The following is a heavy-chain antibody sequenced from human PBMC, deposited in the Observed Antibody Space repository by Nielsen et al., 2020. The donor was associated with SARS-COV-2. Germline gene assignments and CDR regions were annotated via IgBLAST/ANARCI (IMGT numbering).Heavy chain of an antibody. CDR1: GFTFSSYA. CDR3: AKDLYGGSYHLFDY. J-gene: IGHJ4*02. D-gene: IGHD1-26*01. V-gene: IGHV3-30-3*01. Sequence: GESLKISCAASGFTFSSYAMHWVRQAPGKGLEWVAVISYDGSNKYYADSVKGRFTISRDNSKNTLYLQMNSLRAEDTAVYYCAKDLYGGSYHLFDYWGQGTLVTVSS. CDR2: ISYDGSNK.